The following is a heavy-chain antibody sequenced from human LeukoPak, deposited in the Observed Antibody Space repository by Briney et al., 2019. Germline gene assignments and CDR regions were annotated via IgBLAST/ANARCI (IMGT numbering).Heavy chain of an antibody. CDR2: IYYTGST. V-gene: IGHV4-39*01. Sequence: SETLSLTCTISGSSITSVSHYWGWIRQPPGEGLEWIGDIYYTGSTYYSPSLRSRVTMSVHTSENQFSLRLNSVTAVDTAVYYCARRWGNIVGVTYEYWGQGTLVTVSS. CDR3: ARRWGNIVGVTYEY. J-gene: IGHJ4*02. CDR1: GSSITSVSHY. D-gene: IGHD3-16*01.